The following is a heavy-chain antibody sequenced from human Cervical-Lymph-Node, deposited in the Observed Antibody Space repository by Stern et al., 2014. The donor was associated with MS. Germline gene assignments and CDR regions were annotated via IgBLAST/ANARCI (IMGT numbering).Heavy chain of an antibody. CDR2: ISAFGTST. CDR3: APRSPGY. J-gene: IGHJ4*02. V-gene: IGHV3-21*01. CDR1: GFSFSDYN. Sequence: EVQLEESGGGLVKPGGSLRLSCVGSGFSFSDYNMNWVRQAPGKGLETVSSISAFGTSTYYADSVKGRFTVSRDNAKNSLYLQMTSLRVEDTAVYYCAPRSPGYWGQGSLVTVSS.